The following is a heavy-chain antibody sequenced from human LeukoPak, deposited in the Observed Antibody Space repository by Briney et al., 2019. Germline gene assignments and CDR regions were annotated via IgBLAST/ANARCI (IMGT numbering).Heavy chain of an antibody. D-gene: IGHD3-16*01. J-gene: IGHJ4*02. Sequence: PGGSLRLSCAASGFTFSNFWLHWVRQAPGKGLEWVSRITSDGSNINYADSVQGRFTISRDNAKNTLYLQMNSLRAEDTAVYYCARGGHSSFDYWGQGVLVTVSS. CDR2: ITSDGSNI. V-gene: IGHV3-74*01. CDR3: ARGGHSSFDY. CDR1: GFTFSNFW.